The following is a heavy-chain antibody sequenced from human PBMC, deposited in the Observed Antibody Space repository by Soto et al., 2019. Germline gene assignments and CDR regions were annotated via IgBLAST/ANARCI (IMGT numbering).Heavy chain of an antibody. CDR3: ARAHPDCSSPSCYDY. Sequence: EVQLVESGGGLVQPGGSLRLSCAASGFTFSSYDMHWVRQATGKGLEWVSAIGTAGDTYYPGSVKGRFTISRENAKNSLYLQMNSLRAGDTAVYYCARAHPDCSSPSCYDYWGQGTLVTVSS. D-gene: IGHD2-2*01. J-gene: IGHJ4*02. CDR1: GFTFSSYD. CDR2: IGTAGDT. V-gene: IGHV3-13*04.